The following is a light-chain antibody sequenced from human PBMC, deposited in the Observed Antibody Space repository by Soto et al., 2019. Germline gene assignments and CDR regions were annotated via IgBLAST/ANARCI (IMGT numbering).Light chain of an antibody. CDR3: QSYENSRTGFYV. J-gene: IGLJ1*01. Sequence: QSVLTQPPSVSGAPGQRVTISCTGSSSDIGAGFDVHWYQHLPGTAPKLLIYGNTNRPSGVPGRFSGSKSGTSASLVITGLQAEDEADDYCQSYENSRTGFYVFGTGTKLTV. CDR2: GNT. CDR1: SSDIGAGFD. V-gene: IGLV1-40*01.